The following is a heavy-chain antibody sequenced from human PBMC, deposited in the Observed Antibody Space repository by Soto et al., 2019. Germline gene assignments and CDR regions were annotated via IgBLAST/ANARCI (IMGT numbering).Heavy chain of an antibody. CDR1: SGSISSGDYY. CDR2: IYYSGST. Sequence: SETLSLTCTVSSGSISSGDYYWSWIRQPPGKGLEWIGYIYYSGSTYYNPSLKSRVTISVDTSKNQFSLKLSSVTAADTAVYYCARVGLRHNWNYNLFDYWGQGTLVTVSS. D-gene: IGHD1-7*01. J-gene: IGHJ4*02. CDR3: ARVGLRHNWNYNLFDY. V-gene: IGHV4-30-4*01.